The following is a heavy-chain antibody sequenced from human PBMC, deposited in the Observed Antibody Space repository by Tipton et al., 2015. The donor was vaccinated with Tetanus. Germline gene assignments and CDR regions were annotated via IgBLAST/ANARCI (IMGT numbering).Heavy chain of an antibody. CDR1: VGAIIDSY. Sequence: TLSLTCTVSVGAIIDSYCGWSRQPPAKGLEGIGCIYYSGSTNYSPSLKSRVTISIDTSKSQFSLKMTPVTAADTGMYYCARLSSPFFGAFFMWGQEAMVTVSS. J-gene: IGHJ3*02. V-gene: IGHV4-59*01. CDR2: IYYSGST. D-gene: IGHD3-3*01. CDR3: ARLSSPFFGAFFM.